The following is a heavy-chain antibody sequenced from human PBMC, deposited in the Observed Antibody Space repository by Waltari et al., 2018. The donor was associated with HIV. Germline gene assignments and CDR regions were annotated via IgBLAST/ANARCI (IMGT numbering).Heavy chain of an antibody. CDR2: IKQDGSEK. D-gene: IGHD3-3*01. CDR1: GFTFSSYW. Sequence: EVQLVESGGGLVQPGGSLRLSCAASGFTFSSYWMSWVRQAPGKGLEWVANIKQDGSEKYYVDSVKGRFTISRDNAKNSLYLQMNSLRAEDTAVYYCARDPSLPTIFGVVSEDYWGQGTLVTVSS. CDR3: ARDPSLPTIFGVVSEDY. J-gene: IGHJ4*02. V-gene: IGHV3-7*01.